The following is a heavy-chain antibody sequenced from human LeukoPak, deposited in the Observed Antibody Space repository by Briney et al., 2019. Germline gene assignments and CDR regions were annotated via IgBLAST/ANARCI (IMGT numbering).Heavy chain of an antibody. D-gene: IGHD7-27*01. CDR2: IIPIFGTA. Sequence: SVKVSCKASGGTFSSYAISWVRQAPGQGLEWMGGIIPIFGTANYAQKFQGRVTITADESTSTAYMELSSLRSEDTAVYYCARVENWGSQHFDYWGQGTLVAVSS. V-gene: IGHV1-69*13. CDR1: GGTFSSYA. J-gene: IGHJ4*02. CDR3: ARVENWGSQHFDY.